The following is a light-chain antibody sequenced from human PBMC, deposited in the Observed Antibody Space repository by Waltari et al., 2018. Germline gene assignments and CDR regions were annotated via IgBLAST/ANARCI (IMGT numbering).Light chain of an antibody. Sequence: QSVLTQPPSASGTPGQTVTISCSGGSSNIGENFVHWYHQLPGAAPKLLIYGSDQRPSGVPDRFSGSTSGTSASLAISGLRSEDEAEYYCAAWDDSLSGWLFGGGTNLTVL. CDR1: SSNIGENF. V-gene: IGLV1-47*01. CDR2: GSD. CDR3: AAWDDSLSGWL. J-gene: IGLJ3*02.